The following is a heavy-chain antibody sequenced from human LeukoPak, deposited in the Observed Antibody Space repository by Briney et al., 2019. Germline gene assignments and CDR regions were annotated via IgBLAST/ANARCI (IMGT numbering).Heavy chain of an antibody. CDR1: GYTFTGYY. J-gene: IGHJ4*02. CDR2: INPNSGGT. D-gene: IGHD2-15*01. Sequence: GASVKVSCKASGYTFTGYYMHWVRQAPGQGLEWMGWINPNSGGTNYAQTFRGRVTMTRDTSISTAYMELSRLRSDDTAVYYCARSWRFCSGDSCYPIDYWGQGTLVTVSS. V-gene: IGHV1-2*02. CDR3: ARSWRFCSGDSCYPIDY.